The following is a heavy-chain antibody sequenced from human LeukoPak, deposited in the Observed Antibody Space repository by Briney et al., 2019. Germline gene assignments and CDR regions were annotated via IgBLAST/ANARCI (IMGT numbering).Heavy chain of an antibody. J-gene: IGHJ3*02. V-gene: IGHV4-59*01. D-gene: IGHD6-19*01. CDR1: GDSITSYY. CDR3: ARAGSGSLLMLFDI. Sequence: SETLSLTCTVSGDSITSYYWNWIRQPPGKGLEWIGEINHSGRTNYNPSPKSRVTISLDTSKNQFSLKLSSVTAADTAVYYCARAGSGSLLMLFDIWGQGTMVTVSS. CDR2: INHSGRT.